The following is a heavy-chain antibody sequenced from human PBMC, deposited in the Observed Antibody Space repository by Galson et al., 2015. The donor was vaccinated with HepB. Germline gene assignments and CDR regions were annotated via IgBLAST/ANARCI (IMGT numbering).Heavy chain of an antibody. CDR3: ARRSTGWSFDY. CDR2: VYWDDDK. J-gene: IGHJ4*02. CDR1: GFSLSTSGVG. V-gene: IGHV2-5*02. Sequence: PALVKPTQTLTLTCTFSGFSLSTSGVGVAWIRQPPGKAPEWLALVYWDDDKRFSPSLQSRLTITKDTSRNQVVLTVTNMDPVDTATYYCARRSTGWSFDYWGQGTLVTVSS. D-gene: IGHD6-19*01.